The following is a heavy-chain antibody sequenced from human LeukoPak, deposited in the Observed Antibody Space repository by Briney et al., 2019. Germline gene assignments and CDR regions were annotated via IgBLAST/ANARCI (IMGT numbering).Heavy chain of an antibody. CDR1: GFNFSSYR. V-gene: IGHV3-21*04. Sequence: GGSLRLSCAASGFNFSSYRMNWVRQAPGKGLEWVSSISSSSSYIYYADSVKGRFTISRDNAKNSLYLQMNSLRAEYQAVYYCASLRVTSGVFWGRGALLTVSS. CDR2: ISSSSSYI. CDR3: ASLRVTSGVF. J-gene: IGHJ4*02. D-gene: IGHD3-16*01.